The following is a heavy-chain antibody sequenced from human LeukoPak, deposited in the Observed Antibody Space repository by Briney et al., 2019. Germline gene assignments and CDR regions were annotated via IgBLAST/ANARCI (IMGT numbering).Heavy chain of an antibody. CDR2: ISSSSSYI. Sequence: GGSLRLSCAASGFTFRSYSMNWVRQAPGKGLEWVSSISSSSSYIYYADSVKGRFTISRDNAKNSLYLQMNSLRAEDTAVYFCARVLHFYWLLYYWGQGTLVTVSS. D-gene: IGHD3-9*01. J-gene: IGHJ4*02. V-gene: IGHV3-21*01. CDR3: ARVLHFYWLLYY. CDR1: GFTFRSYS.